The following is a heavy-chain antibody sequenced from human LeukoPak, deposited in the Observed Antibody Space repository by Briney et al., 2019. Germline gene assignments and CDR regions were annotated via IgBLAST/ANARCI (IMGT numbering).Heavy chain of an antibody. Sequence: ASVKVSCKASGYTFTGYYMHWVRQAPGQGLEWMGRINPNSGGTNYAQKFQGRVTMTRDTSISTAYMELSRLRSDDTAVYHCARGLRYYDSSGHDAFDIWGQGTMVTVSS. CDR1: GYTFTGYY. J-gene: IGHJ3*02. D-gene: IGHD3-22*01. V-gene: IGHV1-2*06. CDR3: ARGLRYYDSSGHDAFDI. CDR2: INPNSGGT.